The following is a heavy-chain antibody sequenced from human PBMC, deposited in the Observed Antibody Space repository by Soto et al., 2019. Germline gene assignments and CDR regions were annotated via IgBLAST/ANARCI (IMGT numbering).Heavy chain of an antibody. V-gene: IGHV3-30-3*01. CDR2: ISYDGSNK. J-gene: IGHJ4*02. CDR1: GFTFSSYA. Sequence: QVQLVESGGGVVQPGRSLRLSCAASGFTFSSYAMHWVRQAPGKGLEWVAVISYDGSNKYYADSVKGRFTISRDNSKNTLYLQMHSLRAEDTAVYYCARDTAAAGTWGQGTLVTVSS. D-gene: IGHD6-13*01. CDR3: ARDTAAAGT.